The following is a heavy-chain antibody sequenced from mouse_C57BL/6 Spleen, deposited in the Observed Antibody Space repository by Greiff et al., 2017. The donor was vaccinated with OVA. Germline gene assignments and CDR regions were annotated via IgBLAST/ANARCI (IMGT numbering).Heavy chain of an antibody. Sequence: EVQLVESGAGLVKPGGSLKLSCAASGFTFSSYAMSWVRQTPEKRLEWVATISDGGSYTYYPDNVKGRFTISRDNAKNNRYLQMSHLKSEDAAMFYCARCYGSLYCFDYWGQGTTLTVSS. V-gene: IGHV5-4*01. CDR2: ISDGGSYT. CDR3: ARCYGSLYCFDY. CDR1: GFTFSSYA. J-gene: IGHJ2*01. D-gene: IGHD1-1*01.